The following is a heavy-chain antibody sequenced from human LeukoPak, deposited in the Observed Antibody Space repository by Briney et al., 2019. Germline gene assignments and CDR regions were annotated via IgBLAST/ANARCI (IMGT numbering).Heavy chain of an antibody. CDR2: IYPGDSDT. D-gene: IGHD2-21*02. CDR3: ARHETYCGGDCNWFDP. CDR1: GYSFTSYW. Sequence: GESLKISCKGSGYSFTSYWIGWVRQMPGKGLEWMGIIYPGDSDTRYSPSFQGQVTISADKSISTAYLQWSSLKASDTAMYYCARHETYCGGDCNWFDPWGQGTLVTVSS. J-gene: IGHJ5*02. V-gene: IGHV5-51*01.